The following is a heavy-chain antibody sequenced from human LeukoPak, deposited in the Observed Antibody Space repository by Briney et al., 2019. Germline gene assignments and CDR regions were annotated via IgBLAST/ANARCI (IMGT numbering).Heavy chain of an antibody. CDR2: IWFDGGKI. Sequence: PGRSLRLSCAASGFPFSSYVMHWLRQAPGKGLEWVAVIWFDGGKIYYADSVKGRFTISRDNSKNTLYLHMSSLRGDDTAVYYCAKGPLYCSGASCYSVDYWGQGTLVTVSS. D-gene: IGHD2-15*01. J-gene: IGHJ4*02. V-gene: IGHV3-33*06. CDR1: GFPFSSYV. CDR3: AKGPLYCSGASCYSVDY.